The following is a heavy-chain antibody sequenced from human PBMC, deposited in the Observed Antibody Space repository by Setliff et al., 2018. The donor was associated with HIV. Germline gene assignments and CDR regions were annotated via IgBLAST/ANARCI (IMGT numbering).Heavy chain of an antibody. J-gene: IGHJ5*02. V-gene: IGHV4-4*07. CDR2: IHSNGNT. CDR3: ARGRKAVGDWFDP. CDR1: GGSINYYY. D-gene: IGHD1-26*01. Sequence: ETLSLTCTVSGGSINYYYWNWIRQPAGKGLEWLGRIHSNGNTNFNPSLKSRINMSVDMSKNQVSMKLTSVTAADTALYYCARGRKAVGDWFDPWGQGIQVTVSS.